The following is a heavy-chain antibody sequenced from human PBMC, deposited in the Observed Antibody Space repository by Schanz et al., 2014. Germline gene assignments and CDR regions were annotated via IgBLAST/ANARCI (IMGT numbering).Heavy chain of an antibody. Sequence: EVQLVESGGGLVQPGGSLRLSCAASGFTFSSYPMHWVRQAPGKGLEWVSTVTSAYTTYYADSVKGRFTISRDNSKNTLYLQMNSLRAGDTAVYYCARGRRGDCRRTSCTYYFDYWGQGTLVTVSS. CDR3: ARGRRGDCRRTSCTYYFDY. D-gene: IGHD2-2*01. J-gene: IGHJ4*02. CDR1: GFTFSSYP. V-gene: IGHV3-66*01. CDR2: VTSAYTT.